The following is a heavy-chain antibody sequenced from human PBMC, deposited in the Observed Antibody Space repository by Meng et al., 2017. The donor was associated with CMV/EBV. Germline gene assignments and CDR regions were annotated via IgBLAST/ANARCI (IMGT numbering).Heavy chain of an antibody. CDR3: ARTAYCGGDCSFAEYFQH. D-gene: IGHD2-21*01. CDR1: GGTFSSYA. J-gene: IGHJ1*01. V-gene: IGHV1-69*05. Sequence: SAKVSCKASGGTFSSYAISWVRQAPGQGLEWMGGIIPIFGTANYAQKFQGRVTITTDESTSTAYMELSSLRSEDTAVYYCARTAYCGGDCSFAEYFQHWGQGTLVTVSS. CDR2: IIPIFGTA.